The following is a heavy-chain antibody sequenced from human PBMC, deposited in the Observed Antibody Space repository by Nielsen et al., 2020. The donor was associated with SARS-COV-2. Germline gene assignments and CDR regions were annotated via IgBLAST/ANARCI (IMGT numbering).Heavy chain of an antibody. CDR1: GGSISTRLYY. D-gene: IGHD6-19*01. V-gene: IGHV4-39*07. CDR3: AGGPNPVTGTFYFDS. CDR2: ISDSGNT. J-gene: IGHJ4*02. Sequence: SETLSLTCSVSGGSISTRLYYWGWIRQPPGRGQEWIGSISDSGNTYHNPSPKSRVTISVDTPNNQLSLKLTSVTAADAAVYYCAGGPNPVTGTFYFDSWGQGILVSVSS.